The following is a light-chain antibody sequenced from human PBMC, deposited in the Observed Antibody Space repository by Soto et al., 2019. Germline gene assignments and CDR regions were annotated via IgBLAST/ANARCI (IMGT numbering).Light chain of an antibody. CDR2: DTS. V-gene: IGKV3-11*01. CDR1: QSVSSY. J-gene: IGKJ3*01. Sequence: EIVLTQSPATLSLSPGERATLSCRASQSVSSYLAWYQQKPGQAPRLLIYDTSKRATGIPARFSGSGSGADFTLTIISLEPEDFAVYYCQQRTNWPRSFTFGPGTKVDIK. CDR3: QQRTNWPRSFT.